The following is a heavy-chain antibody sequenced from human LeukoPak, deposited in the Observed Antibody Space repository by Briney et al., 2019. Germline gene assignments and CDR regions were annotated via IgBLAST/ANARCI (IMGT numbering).Heavy chain of an antibody. J-gene: IGHJ5*02. CDR2: IYYSGST. CDR3: ARGITYDILTGSFDP. V-gene: IGHV4-39*01. CDR1: GGSISSSSYD. D-gene: IGHD3-9*01. Sequence: PSETLSLTCTVSGGSISSSSYDWGWIRQPPGKGLEWIGSIYYSGSTYYNPSLKTRVTISVDTSKNQFSLKLSSVTAADTAVYYCARGITYDILTGSFDPWGQGTLVTVSS.